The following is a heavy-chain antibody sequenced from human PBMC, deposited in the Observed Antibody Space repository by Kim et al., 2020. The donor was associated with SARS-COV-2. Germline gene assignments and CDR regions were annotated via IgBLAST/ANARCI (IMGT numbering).Heavy chain of an antibody. J-gene: IGHJ4*02. D-gene: IGHD3-10*01. CDR2: T. Sequence: TYYADSVKGRFTISRDNSKNTLYLQMNSLRAEDTAVYYCAREGVWFGESDWGQGTLVTVSS. CDR3: AREGVWFGESD. V-gene: IGHV3-53*01.